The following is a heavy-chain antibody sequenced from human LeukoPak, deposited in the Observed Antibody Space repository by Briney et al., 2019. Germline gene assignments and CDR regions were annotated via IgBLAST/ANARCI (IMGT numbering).Heavy chain of an antibody. CDR3: AGDDRLLYDSSGYYRNYFDY. Sequence: GGSLRLSCAASGFTFSSYSMNWVRQAPGKGLEWVSSISCNSTYIYYADSVKGRFIISRDNAKNSLYLQVNSLRAEDTALYYCAGDDRLLYDSSGYYRNYFDYWGQGTLVTVSS. CDR1: GFTFSSYS. V-gene: IGHV3-21*01. J-gene: IGHJ4*02. CDR2: ISCNSTYI. D-gene: IGHD3-22*01.